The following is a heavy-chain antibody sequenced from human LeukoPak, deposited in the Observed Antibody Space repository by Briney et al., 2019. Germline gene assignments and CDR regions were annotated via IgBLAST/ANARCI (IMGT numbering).Heavy chain of an antibody. J-gene: IGHJ3*02. CDR1: GGSISSYY. CDR3: ARQPKRNSSGWWTNAFDI. D-gene: IGHD6-19*01. Sequence: SETLSLTCTVSGGSISSYYWSWIRQPPGKGLEWIGYIYYSGSTNYNPSLKSRVTISVDTSKNQFSLKLSSVTAADTAVYCCARQPKRNSSGWWTNAFDIWGQGTMVTVSS. V-gene: IGHV4-59*08. CDR2: IYYSGST.